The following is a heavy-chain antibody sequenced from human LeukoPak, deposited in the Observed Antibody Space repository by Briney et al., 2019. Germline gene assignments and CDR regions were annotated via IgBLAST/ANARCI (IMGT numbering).Heavy chain of an antibody. CDR1: GGSFSGYY. Sequence: SETLSLTRAVYGGSFSGYYWSWIRQPPGKGLEWIGEINHSGSTNYNPSLKSRVTISVDTSKNQFSLKLSSVTAADTAVYYCARLNWGAGDYWGQGTLVTVSS. D-gene: IGHD7-27*01. J-gene: IGHJ4*02. V-gene: IGHV4-34*01. CDR3: ARLNWGAGDY. CDR2: INHSGST.